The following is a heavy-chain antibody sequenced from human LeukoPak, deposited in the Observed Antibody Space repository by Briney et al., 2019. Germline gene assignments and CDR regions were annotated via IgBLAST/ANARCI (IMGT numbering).Heavy chain of an antibody. CDR1: GFTFSCCG. J-gene: IGHJ4*02. Sequence: LPGGSLRLSCAASGFTFSCCGMHWVRQAPGRGLEWVAVIWYDGGNKYYADSVKGRFTISRDNSKGTLFLEMNSLRAEDTGVYYCARWCIPAAGGIDYWGQGTLVTVSS. D-gene: IGHD6-13*01. V-gene: IGHV3-33*01. CDR3: ARWCIPAAGGIDY. CDR2: IWYDGGNK.